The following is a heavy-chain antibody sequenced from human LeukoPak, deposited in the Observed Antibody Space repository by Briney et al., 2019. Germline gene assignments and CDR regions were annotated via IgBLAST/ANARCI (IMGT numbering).Heavy chain of an antibody. CDR2: INPSGGST. Sequence: ASVKVSCKASGYTFTSYYMHWVRQAPGQGLEWMGIINPSGGSTSYAQKFQGRVTMTRDTSTSTAYMELRSLRSDDTAVYYCATSPSSSRLDYWGQGALVTVSS. CDR3: ATSPSSSRLDY. J-gene: IGHJ4*02. V-gene: IGHV1-46*01. D-gene: IGHD6-6*01. CDR1: GYTFTSYY.